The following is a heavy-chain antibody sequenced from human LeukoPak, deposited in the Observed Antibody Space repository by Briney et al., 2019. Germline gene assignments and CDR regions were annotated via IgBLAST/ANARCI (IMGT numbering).Heavy chain of an antibody. CDR3: ARGLPYNDAFDI. CDR1: GFTFSSYN. D-gene: IGHD4-11*01. CDR2: ISSSSNYI. J-gene: IGHJ3*02. Sequence: GGSLRLSCAPFGFTFSSYNLNWVRQAPGKGLEWVSTISSSSNYIYYADSVKGRFTISRDNAKNSLYLQVNSLRAEDTAVYYCARGLPYNDAFDIWGQGTMVAVSS. V-gene: IGHV3-21*01.